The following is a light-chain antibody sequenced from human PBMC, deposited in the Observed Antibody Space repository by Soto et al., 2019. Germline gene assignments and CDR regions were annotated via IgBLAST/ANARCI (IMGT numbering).Light chain of an antibody. V-gene: IGKV3-20*01. CDR2: DAS. Sequence: EIVLTQSPGTLSLSPGERATLSCRASQSVSSSYLAWYQQKPGQAPSLLIYDASRATGIPDRFSRSGSGTDFTLTITRLEPEDFAVYYCQHYGTSALFGPGTKVDI. CDR3: QHYGTSAL. J-gene: IGKJ3*01. CDR1: QSVSSSY.